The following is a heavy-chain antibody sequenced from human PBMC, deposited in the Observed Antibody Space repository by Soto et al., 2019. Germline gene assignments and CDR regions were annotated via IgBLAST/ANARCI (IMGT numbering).Heavy chain of an antibody. Sequence: GGSLRLSCAASGFTFSSYWMSWVRQAPGKGLEWVANIKQDGSEKYYVDSVKGRFTISRDNAKNSLYLQMNSLRAEDTAVYYCARNQLLVVPVYYYYMDVWGKGTTVTVSS. D-gene: IGHD2-2*01. CDR2: IKQDGSEK. CDR1: GFTFSSYW. V-gene: IGHV3-7*01. CDR3: ARNQLLVVPVYYYYMDV. J-gene: IGHJ6*03.